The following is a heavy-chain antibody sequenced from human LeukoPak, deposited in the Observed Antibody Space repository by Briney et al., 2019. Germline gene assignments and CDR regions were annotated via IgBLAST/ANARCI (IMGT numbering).Heavy chain of an antibody. CDR3: AQDELRFLEWLLSRMDV. Sequence: SGGSLRLSCAASGFTFSSYGMHWVRQAPGKGLEWVAVISYDGSNKYYADSVKGRFTISRDNSKNTLYLQMNSLRAADTAVYYCAQDELRFLEWLLSRMDVWGQGTTVTVSS. CDR2: ISYDGSNK. D-gene: IGHD3-3*01. J-gene: IGHJ6*02. V-gene: IGHV3-30*18. CDR1: GFTFSSYG.